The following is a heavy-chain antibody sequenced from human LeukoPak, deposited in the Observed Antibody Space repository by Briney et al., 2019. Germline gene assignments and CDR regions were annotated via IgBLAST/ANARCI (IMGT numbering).Heavy chain of an antibody. V-gene: IGHV1-69*13. CDR1: GGTFSSYA. D-gene: IGHD3-10*01. Sequence: SVKVSCKASGGTFSSYAISWVRQAPGQGLEWMGGIIPIFGTANYAQKFQGRVTITADESTSTAYMELSSLRSEDTAVYYCARVGSHSGSLSLIRRNYKYYYYMDVWGKGTTVTISS. CDR3: ARVGSHSGSLSLIRRNYKYYYYMDV. CDR2: IIPIFGTA. J-gene: IGHJ6*03.